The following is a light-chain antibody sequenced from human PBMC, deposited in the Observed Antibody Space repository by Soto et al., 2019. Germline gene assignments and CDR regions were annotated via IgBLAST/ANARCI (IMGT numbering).Light chain of an antibody. CDR3: HQYGTAPLT. Sequence: EVVLTQSPGTLSLSPWERATLSCRASQSVAANYLAWYQQKRGQAPRPLIYGASSRATGIPDRFSGSGSGTAFTLTISRLEPEDFSVYYCHQYGTAPLTFGPGTKVDIK. CDR1: QSVAANY. CDR2: GAS. V-gene: IGKV3-20*01. J-gene: IGKJ3*01.